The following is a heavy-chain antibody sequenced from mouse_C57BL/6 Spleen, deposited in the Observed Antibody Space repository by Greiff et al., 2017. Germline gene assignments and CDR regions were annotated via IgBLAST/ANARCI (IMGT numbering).Heavy chain of an antibody. CDR2: IDPENGDT. Sequence: EVKLQESGAELVRPGASVKLSCTASGFNIKDDYMHWVKQRPEQGLEWIGWIDPENGDTEYASKFQGKATITADTSSNTAYLQLSSLTSEDTAVYYCTTYGHDGAPWFAYWGQGTLVTVSA. D-gene: IGHD2-2*01. CDR3: TTYGHDGAPWFAY. CDR1: GFNIKDDY. V-gene: IGHV14-4*01. J-gene: IGHJ3*01.